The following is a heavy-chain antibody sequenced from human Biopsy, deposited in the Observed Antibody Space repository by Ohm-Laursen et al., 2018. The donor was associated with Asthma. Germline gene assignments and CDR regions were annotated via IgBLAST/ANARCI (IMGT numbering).Heavy chain of an antibody. Sequence: ASVKVSCKASGYTFIGFHIHWIRQAPGQGLEWMGRINPNSGGTNYAQKFQGRVTMTRDTSISTAYMEVSRLRSDDTAVYYCARGQKSAGDRWFDPWGQGTLVTVSS. D-gene: IGHD6-13*01. CDR2: INPNSGGT. V-gene: IGHV1-2*06. CDR1: GYTFIGFH. J-gene: IGHJ5*02. CDR3: ARGQKSAGDRWFDP.